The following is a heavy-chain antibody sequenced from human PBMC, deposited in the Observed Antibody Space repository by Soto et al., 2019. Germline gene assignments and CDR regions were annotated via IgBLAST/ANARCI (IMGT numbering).Heavy chain of an antibody. D-gene: IGHD3-22*01. CDR1: GFTFSSYW. CDR3: AREYYDSSGYYPFDY. V-gene: IGHV3-7*03. CDR2: IKQDGSEK. Sequence: ESGGGLVQPGGSLRLSCAASGFTFSSYWMSWVRQAPGKGLEWVANIKQDGSEKYYVDSVKGRFTISRDNAKNSLYLQMNSLRAEDTAVYYCAREYYDSSGYYPFDYWGQGTLVTVSS. J-gene: IGHJ4*02.